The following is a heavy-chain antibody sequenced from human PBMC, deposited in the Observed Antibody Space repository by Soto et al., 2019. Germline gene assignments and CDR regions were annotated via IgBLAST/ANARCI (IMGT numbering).Heavy chain of an antibody. J-gene: IGHJ4*02. D-gene: IGHD1-26*01. CDR1: GFTFSAHY. CDR3: ARVSLVGPSGGGSFDY. V-gene: IGHV3-72*01. CDR2: ITNKANSYTT. Sequence: EVQLVESGGGLVQPGGSLRLSCAASGFTFSAHYMDWVRQAPGKGLEWVGRITNKANSYTTEYAASVEGRFTISREDSQNSLYMQMNGLKTEDTAVYYCARVSLVGPSGGGSFDYWGQGSQVAVSS.